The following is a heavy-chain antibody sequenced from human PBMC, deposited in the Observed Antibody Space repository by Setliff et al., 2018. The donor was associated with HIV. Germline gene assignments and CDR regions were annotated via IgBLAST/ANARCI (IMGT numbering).Heavy chain of an antibody. J-gene: IGHJ3*02. CDR3: ARHSLGNIGDYIRIGAIDI. V-gene: IGHV4-34*01. Sequence: SETLSLTCTVSGGSISSYYWSWIRQPPGKGLEWIGEVNHSGSTSYNPSLKIRVSISVDTSKNQFSLRLNSVTAADTAVYYCARHSLGNIGDYIRIGAIDIWGQGTMVTVSS. CDR2: VNHSGST. D-gene: IGHD4-17*01. CDR1: GGSISSYY.